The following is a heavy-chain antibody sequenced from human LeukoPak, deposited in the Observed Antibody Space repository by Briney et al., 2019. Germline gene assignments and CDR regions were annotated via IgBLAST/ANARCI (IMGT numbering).Heavy chain of an antibody. CDR3: ANPMVRGVIAALAY. Sequence: GGSLRLSCAASGFTFSSYGMHWVRQAPGKGLEWVAVIWYDGSNKYYADSVKGRFTISRDNSKNTLYLQMNSLRAEDTAVYYCANPMVRGVIAALAYWGQGTLVTVSS. CDR2: IWYDGSNK. D-gene: IGHD3-10*01. CDR1: GFTFSSYG. V-gene: IGHV3-33*06. J-gene: IGHJ4*02.